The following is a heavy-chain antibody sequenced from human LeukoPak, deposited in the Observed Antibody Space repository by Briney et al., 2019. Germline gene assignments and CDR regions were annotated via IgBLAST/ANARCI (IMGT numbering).Heavy chain of an antibody. V-gene: IGHV4-59*08. CDR3: ARHEYYYDSRGAFDI. D-gene: IGHD3-22*01. Sequence: SETLSLTCTVSGGSISSYYWSWIRHPPGKGLEWIGYIYYSGSTNCNPSLKSRVTISVDTSKNQFSLKLSSVTAADTAVYYCARHEYYYDSRGAFDIWGQGTMVTVSS. CDR1: GGSISSYY. J-gene: IGHJ3*02. CDR2: IYYSGST.